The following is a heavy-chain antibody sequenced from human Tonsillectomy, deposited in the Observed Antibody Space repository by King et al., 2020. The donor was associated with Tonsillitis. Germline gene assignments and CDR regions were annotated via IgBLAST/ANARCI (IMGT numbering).Heavy chain of an antibody. D-gene: IGHD3-10*01. J-gene: IGHJ6*03. Sequence: VQLVESGGGLVKPGGSLRLSCAASGFTFSDYYMSWIRQAPGKGLEWVSYISSCSSYTNYADSVKGRFTISRDNAKNSLYLQMNSLRAEDTAVYYCASVPPYGSWSRLSYYYYYYMDVWGKGTTVTVSS. CDR3: ASVPPYGSWSRLSYYYYYYMDV. CDR2: ISSCSSYT. CDR1: GFTFSDYY. V-gene: IGHV3-11*05.